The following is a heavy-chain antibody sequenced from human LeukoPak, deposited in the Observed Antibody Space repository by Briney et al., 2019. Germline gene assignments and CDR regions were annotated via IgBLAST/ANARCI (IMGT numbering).Heavy chain of an antibody. CDR1: GYTSTSYY. Sequence: GASVKVSCKASGYTSTSYYMHWVRQAPGQGLEWMGIINPSGGSTSYAQKFQGRVTMTRDMSTSTVYMELSSLRSEDTAVYYCARESVASAFDIWGQGTMVTVSS. D-gene: IGHD5-12*01. V-gene: IGHV1-46*01. CDR2: INPSGGST. CDR3: ARESVASAFDI. J-gene: IGHJ3*02.